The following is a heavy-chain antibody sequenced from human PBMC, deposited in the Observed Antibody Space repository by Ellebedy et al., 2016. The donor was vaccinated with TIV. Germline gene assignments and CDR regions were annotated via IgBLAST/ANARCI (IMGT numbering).Heavy chain of an antibody. V-gene: IGHV3-30*02. CDR2: IRYDGSNK. D-gene: IGHD6-13*01. J-gene: IGHJ4*02. Sequence: PGGSLRLSCAASGFTSSNYGMHWVRQAPGKGLEWVAFIRYDGSNKYYEDSVKGRFTISRDNSKNKLYLQMNGLRAEDTAVYYCAKGGVSSSWYEVDYWGQGTLVTVSS. CDR3: AKGGVSSSWYEVDY. CDR1: GFTSSNYG.